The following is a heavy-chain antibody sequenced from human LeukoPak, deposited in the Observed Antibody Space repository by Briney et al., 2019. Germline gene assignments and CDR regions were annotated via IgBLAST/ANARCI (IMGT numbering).Heavy chain of an antibody. CDR2: MNPNSGNT. CDR1: GYTFTSYD. V-gene: IGHV1-8*01. D-gene: IGHD2-2*01. J-gene: IGHJ6*02. CDR3: ASADIVVVPAANYYYYGMDV. Sequence: GASVKVSCKASGYTFTSYDINWVRQATGQGLEWMGWMNPNSGNTGYAQKFQGRVTMTRNTSISTAYMELNSLRSEDTAVYYCASADIVVVPAANYYYYGMDVWGQGTTVTVSS.